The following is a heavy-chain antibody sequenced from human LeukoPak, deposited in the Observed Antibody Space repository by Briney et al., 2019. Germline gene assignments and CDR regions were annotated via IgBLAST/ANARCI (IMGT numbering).Heavy chain of an antibody. J-gene: IGHJ4*02. CDR2: ISSSSYM. CDR1: GFTFSSYN. V-gene: IGHV3-21*01. Sequence: GGSLRLSCAASGFTFSSYNMNWVRQAPGKGLEWVSSISSSSYMYYADSLKGRFTISRDNAKNSLYLEMNSLRAEDTAVYYCARDPRGGYCSSTRCYTFDSWGQGTLVTVSS. CDR3: ARDPRGGYCSSTRCYTFDS. D-gene: IGHD2-2*02.